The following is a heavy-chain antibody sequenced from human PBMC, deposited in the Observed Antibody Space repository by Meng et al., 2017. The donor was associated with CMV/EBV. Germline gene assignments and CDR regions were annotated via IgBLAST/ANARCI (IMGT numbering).Heavy chain of an antibody. CDR1: SFSSGDYC. CDR2: IYYSGST. J-gene: IGHJ4*02. Sequence: SFSSGDYCWGWIRQPPGKGLEWIGYIYYSGSTYYNPSLKSRVTISVDTSKNQFSLKLSSVTAADTAVYYCARAAGDYGGNSGGNFDYWGQGTLVTVSS. D-gene: IGHD4-23*01. CDR3: ARAAGDYGGNSGGNFDY. V-gene: IGHV4-30-4*08.